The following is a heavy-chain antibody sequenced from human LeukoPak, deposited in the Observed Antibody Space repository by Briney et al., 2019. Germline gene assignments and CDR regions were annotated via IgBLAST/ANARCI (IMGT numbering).Heavy chain of an antibody. CDR1: GFTFSSYG. CDR2: ISGRGGTT. V-gene: IGHV3-23*01. Sequence: GGSLRLSCAASGFTFSSYGMNWVRQAPGKGLEWVSGISGRGGTTYYADSVKGRFTISRDNSKNSLSLQVSSLRAEDTAVYYCAKTNGYYSDWGQGTLVTVSS. J-gene: IGHJ4*02. D-gene: IGHD3-22*01. CDR3: AKTNGYYSD.